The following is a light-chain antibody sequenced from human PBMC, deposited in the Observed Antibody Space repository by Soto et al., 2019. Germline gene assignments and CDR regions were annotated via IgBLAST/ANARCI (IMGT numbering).Light chain of an antibody. CDR3: QHYRSSPLT. CDR1: QSVDSGD. CDR2: GAS. V-gene: IGKV3-20*01. J-gene: IGKJ4*01. Sequence: VLTQSPGTLSLSPGKRATLFCRAGQSVDSGDLAWYQQKPGQAPRLLIYGASSRATGIPDRFSGGGSGTDSTLTISSLEPEDVEVYYGQHYRSSPLTFGGGTKVDIK.